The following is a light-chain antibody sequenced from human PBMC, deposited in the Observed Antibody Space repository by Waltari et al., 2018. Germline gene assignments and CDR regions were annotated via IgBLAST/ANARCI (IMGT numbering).Light chain of an antibody. CDR2: DVS. CDR3: SSYTSSNTLG. CDR1: SSDVGGYNY. V-gene: IGLV2-14*03. J-gene: IGLJ1*01. Sequence: QSALTQPASVSGSPGQSITISCTGTSSDVGGYNYVSWYQQHPGKAPTLMLYDVSNRPPGVSNLFSGAKSGNTASLTISGLQAEDEADYSCSSYTSSNTLGFGTGTKVTVL.